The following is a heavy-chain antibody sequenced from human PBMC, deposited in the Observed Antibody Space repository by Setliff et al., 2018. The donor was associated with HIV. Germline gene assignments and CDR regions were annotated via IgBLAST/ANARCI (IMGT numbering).Heavy chain of an antibody. V-gene: IGHV4-39*01. Sequence: SETLSLTCTVSGGSISNSSSYWGWIRQPPGKRLEWIGSIYYSGSTYYNPSLKSRVTISVDTSKNQFSLKMSSVTAADTAVYYCARRRPPPSGSYSKYYMDVWGKGTTVTVS. D-gene: IGHD1-26*01. CDR1: GGSISNSSSY. CDR2: IYYSGST. CDR3: ARRRPPPSGSYSKYYMDV. J-gene: IGHJ6*03.